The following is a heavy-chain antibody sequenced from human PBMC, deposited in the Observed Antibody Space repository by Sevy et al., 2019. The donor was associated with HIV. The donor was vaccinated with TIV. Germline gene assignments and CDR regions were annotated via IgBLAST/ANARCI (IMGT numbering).Heavy chain of an antibody. CDR3: TTDSTQPLIVGSTWSDAFDI. Sequence: GGFLRLSCAASGFTFSNAWMSWVRQAPGKGLEWVGHIKSKTDGGTTDYSAPVKGRFTISRDDSKNTLYLQMNSLKTEDTAVYYCTTDSTQPLIVGSTWSDAFDIWGQGTMVTVSS. CDR1: GFTFSNAW. V-gene: IGHV3-15*01. D-gene: IGHD1-26*01. CDR2: IKSKTDGGTT. J-gene: IGHJ3*02.